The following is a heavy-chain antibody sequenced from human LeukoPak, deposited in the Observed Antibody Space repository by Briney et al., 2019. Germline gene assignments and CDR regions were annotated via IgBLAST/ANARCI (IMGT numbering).Heavy chain of an antibody. V-gene: IGHV4-39*07. J-gene: IGHJ4*02. Sequence: SETLSLTCTVSGGSISSSSYYWGWIRQPPGKGLEWIGSIYYSRSTYYNPSLKSRVTISVDTSKNQFSLKLSSVTAADTAVYYCARQPYGDFDYWGQGTLVTVSS. CDR2: IYYSRST. CDR1: GGSISSSSYY. CDR3: ARQPYGDFDY. D-gene: IGHD4-17*01.